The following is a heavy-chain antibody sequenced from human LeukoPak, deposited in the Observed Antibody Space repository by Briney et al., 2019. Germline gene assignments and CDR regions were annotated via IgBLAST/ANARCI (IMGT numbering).Heavy chain of an antibody. D-gene: IGHD6-19*01. CDR3: ARLGYSSGWYLNWFDP. CDR2: IYYSGST. V-gene: IGHV4-59*08. CDR1: GGSISSYY. Sequence: SETLSLTCTVSGGSISSYYWSWIRQPPGKGLEWIGYIYYSGSTNYNPSLKSRVTISVDTSKNQFSLKLSSVTAADTAVYYCARLGYSSGWYLNWFDPWGQGTLVTVSS. J-gene: IGHJ5*02.